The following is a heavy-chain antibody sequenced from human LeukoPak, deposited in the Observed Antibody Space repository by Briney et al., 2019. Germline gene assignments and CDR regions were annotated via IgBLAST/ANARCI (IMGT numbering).Heavy chain of an antibody. CDR1: GYTLTELS. D-gene: IGHD6-19*01. CDR2: FDPEDGET. V-gene: IGHV1-24*01. J-gene: IGHJ5*02. Sequence: ASVKVSCKVSGYTLTELSMHWVRQAPGKGLGWMGGFDPEDGETIYAQKFQGRATMTEDTSTDTAYMELSSLRSEDTAVYYCATVSVAGIEDWFDPWGQGTLVTVSS. CDR3: ATVSVAGIEDWFDP.